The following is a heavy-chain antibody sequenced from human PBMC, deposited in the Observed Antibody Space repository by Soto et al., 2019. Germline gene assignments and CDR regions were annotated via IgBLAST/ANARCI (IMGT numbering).Heavy chain of an antibody. CDR2: ISWNSGSI. CDR3: AKDMEAVAGSTLDV. CDR1: GFTFDDYA. V-gene: IGHV3-9*01. Sequence: EVQLVESGGGLVQPGRSLRLSCAASGFTFDDYAMHWVRQAPGKGLEWVSGISWNSGSIGYADSVKGRFTISRDNAKNSLYLQMNSLRAEDTALYYCAKDMEAVAGSTLDVWGKGTTVTVSS. D-gene: IGHD6-19*01. J-gene: IGHJ6*04.